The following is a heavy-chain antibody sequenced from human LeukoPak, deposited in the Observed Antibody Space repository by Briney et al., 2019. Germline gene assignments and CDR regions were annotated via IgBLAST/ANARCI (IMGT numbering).Heavy chain of an antibody. CDR3: VRHNYGYDY. CDR2: ILNDGGST. V-gene: IGHV3-74*01. CDR1: GFTFNRYL. Sequence: GGSLRLSCAASGFTFNRYLMHWVRQAPGEGPVWVAHILNDGGSTSYADSVKGRFTISRDNAKNTLSLQMNSLRAEDTAVYYSVRHNYGYDYWGRGTPVTVSS. D-gene: IGHD5-18*01. J-gene: IGHJ4*02.